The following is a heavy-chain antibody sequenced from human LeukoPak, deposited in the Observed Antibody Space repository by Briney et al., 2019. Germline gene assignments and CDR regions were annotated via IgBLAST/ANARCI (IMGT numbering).Heavy chain of an antibody. CDR1: GGSISSYY. V-gene: IGHV4-59*12. Sequence: SETLSLTCTVSGGSISSYYWSWIRQPPGKGLEWVGYIYYSGSTNYNPSLKSRVTISVDTSKNQFSLKLSSVTAADTAVYYCAREKPFYYYYYMDVWGKGTTVTVSS. CDR2: IYYSGST. J-gene: IGHJ6*03. CDR3: AREKPFYYYYYMDV.